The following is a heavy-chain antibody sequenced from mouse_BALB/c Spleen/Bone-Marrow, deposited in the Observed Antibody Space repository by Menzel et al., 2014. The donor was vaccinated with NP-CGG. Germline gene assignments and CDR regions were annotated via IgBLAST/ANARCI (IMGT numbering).Heavy chain of an antibody. CDR1: GFTFSTYA. D-gene: IGHD2-4*01. CDR3: SRLRMITTYFDV. CDR2: ISSSGSYT. J-gene: IGHJ1*01. Sequence: EVMLVESGGGLAKPGGSLQLSCAASGFTFSTYAMSWVRQTPEKRLEWVATISSSGSYTYYPDSVKGRFTISRDNAKNTLYLQMSSLRSEYTAMFYCSRLRMITTYFDVWGAGTTVTVSS. V-gene: IGHV5-9-1*01.